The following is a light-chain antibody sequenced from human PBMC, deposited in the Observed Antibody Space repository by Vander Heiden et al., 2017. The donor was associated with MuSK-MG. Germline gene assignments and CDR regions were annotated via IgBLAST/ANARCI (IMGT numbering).Light chain of an antibody. Sequence: SYVLTPPPSVSVAPEQTARIPCGGNNIGSKHVHWYQQKPGQAPVRVISDDSDRPSGIPERFSGSKSGNTATLTISRVEAGDEVDYYCQVWDSTVDHVVFGGGTKLTVL. J-gene: IGLJ2*01. CDR3: QVWDSTVDHVV. CDR1: NIGSKH. CDR2: DDS. V-gene: IGLV3-21*02.